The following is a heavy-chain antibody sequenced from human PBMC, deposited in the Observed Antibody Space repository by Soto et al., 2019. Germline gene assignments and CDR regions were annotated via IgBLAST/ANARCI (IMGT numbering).Heavy chain of an antibody. V-gene: IGHV3-21*01. CDR3: ARGTAAYFDY. J-gene: IGHJ4*02. D-gene: IGHD4-17*01. CDR2: ISHSSSYI. CDR1: GFTFSSYS. Sequence: EVQLVESGGGLVKPGGSLRLSCAASGFTFSSYSMNWVRQAPGKGLEWVSSISHSSSYIYYADSVKGRFTISRDNAKNSLYLQMDSLRAEDTAVYYCARGTAAYFDYWGQGTLVTVSS.